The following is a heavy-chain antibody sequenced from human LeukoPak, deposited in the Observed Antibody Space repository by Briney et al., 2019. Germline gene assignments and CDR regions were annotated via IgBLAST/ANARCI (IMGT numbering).Heavy chain of an antibody. CDR2: IYHSGSN. V-gene: IGHV4-38-2*01. J-gene: IGHJ6*04. CDR1: GYSISSGYY. CDR3: ARTSANV. Sequence: XCAXSGYSISSGYYWGWIRQPPGKGLEWIGSIYHSGSNNYNPSLKSRVTVSVDTSKNQFSLKLSSVTAADTAVYYCARTSANVWGKGTTVTVSS. D-gene: IGHD6-6*01.